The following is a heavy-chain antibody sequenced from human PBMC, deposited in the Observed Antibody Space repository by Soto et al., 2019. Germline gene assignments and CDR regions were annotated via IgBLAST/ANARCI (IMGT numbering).Heavy chain of an antibody. J-gene: IGHJ4*02. CDR2: LTRNGGST. D-gene: IGHD3-10*01. Sequence: EVQLLESGGGLVQPGGSLTLSCAASGFNFNIYAMSWVRQALGKGLEWVSSLTRNGGSTDDADSVKCRFTISRDNSKATLLLQMNSLRVEVTAVYFCVNDDRANGPAWGQGTLVTVSS. V-gene: IGHV3-23*01. CDR1: GFNFNIYA. CDR3: VNDDRANGPA.